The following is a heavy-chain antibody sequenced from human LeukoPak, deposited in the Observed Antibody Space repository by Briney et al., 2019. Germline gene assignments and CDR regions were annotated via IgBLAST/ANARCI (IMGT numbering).Heavy chain of an antibody. D-gene: IGHD3-10*01. J-gene: IGHJ5*02. V-gene: IGHV1-2*02. Sequence: EASVKVSCKASGHTFTVYYIHWVRQAHGQGLEWMGWIHPGTGDTNYAQRFQGRVTVTRDTSITTAYMELSSLKSDDTAVYYCASYASGYNWLKAWGQGTLVTVSS. CDR3: ASYASGYNWLKA. CDR2: IHPGTGDT. CDR1: GHTFTVYY.